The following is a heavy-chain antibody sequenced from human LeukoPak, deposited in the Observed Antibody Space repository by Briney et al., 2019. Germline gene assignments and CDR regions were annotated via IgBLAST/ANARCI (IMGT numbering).Heavy chain of an antibody. CDR3: ARGGNDYGDYVGAFDI. Sequence: PGGSLRLSCAASGFTFSGSAMHWVRQASGKGLEWVGRIRSKANSYATAYAASVKGRFTISRDDSKNTAYLQMNSLKTEDTAVYYCARGGNDYGDYVGAFDIWGQGTMVTVSS. CDR1: GFTFSGSA. J-gene: IGHJ3*02. CDR2: IRSKANSYAT. V-gene: IGHV3-73*01. D-gene: IGHD4-17*01.